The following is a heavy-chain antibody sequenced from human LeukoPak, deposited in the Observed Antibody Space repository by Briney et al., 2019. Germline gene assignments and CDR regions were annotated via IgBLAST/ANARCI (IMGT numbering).Heavy chain of an antibody. D-gene: IGHD3-9*01. J-gene: IGHJ4*02. CDR2: INWNGDNT. CDR3: ARGSTHYDVLTGYHYYYFDY. V-gene: IGHV3-20*04. Sequence: GGSLRLSCAASGFTFDDYGMSWVRQAPGKGLEWVSGINWNGDNTNYADSLKGRFTISRDNAKNSLYLQMNSLRAEDTALYYCARGSTHYDVLTGYHYYYFDYWGQGTLVTVSS. CDR1: GFTFDDYG.